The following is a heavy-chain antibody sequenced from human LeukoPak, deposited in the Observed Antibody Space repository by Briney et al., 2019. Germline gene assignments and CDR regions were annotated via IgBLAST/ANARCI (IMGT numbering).Heavy chain of an antibody. CDR3: ARGKSDYWTGGFDY. CDR1: GYTFTSYA. J-gene: IGHJ4*02. D-gene: IGHD2-8*02. V-gene: IGHV1-69*13. Sequence: SVKVSCKASGYTFTSYAISWVRQAPGQGLEWMGGIIPIFGTANYAQKFQGRVTITADESTSTAYMELSSLRSEDTAVYYCARGKSDYWTGGFDYWGQGTLVTVSS. CDR2: IIPIFGTA.